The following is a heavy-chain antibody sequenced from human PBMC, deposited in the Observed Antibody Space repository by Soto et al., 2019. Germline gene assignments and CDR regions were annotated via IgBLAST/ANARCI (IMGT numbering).Heavy chain of an antibody. D-gene: IGHD6-6*01. CDR3: ASVEARRFYYYYGMDV. CDR1: GGSFIGYY. V-gene: IGHV4-34*01. Sequence: SSETLSLTCAFYGGSFIGYYWSWIRQPPGKGLEWIGEINHSGSTNYNPSLKSRVTISVDTSKNQFSLKLSSVTAADTAVYYCASVEARRFYYYYGMDVWGQGTTVTVSS. J-gene: IGHJ6*02. CDR2: INHSGST.